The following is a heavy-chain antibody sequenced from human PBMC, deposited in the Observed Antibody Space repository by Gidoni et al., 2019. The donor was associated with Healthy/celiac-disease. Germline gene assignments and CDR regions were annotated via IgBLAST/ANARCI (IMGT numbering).Heavy chain of an antibody. Sequence: QVQLVESGGGVVQPGRSLRLSCAASGFTFSSYGRHWVRQAPGKGLEWVAVISYDGSNKYYADSVKGRFTISRDNSKNTLYLQMNSLRAEDTAVYYCARDDYDILTGPSQAFDIWGQGTMVTVSS. CDR3: ARDDYDILTGPSQAFDI. CDR2: ISYDGSNK. CDR1: GFTFSSYG. D-gene: IGHD3-9*01. J-gene: IGHJ3*02. V-gene: IGHV3-30*03.